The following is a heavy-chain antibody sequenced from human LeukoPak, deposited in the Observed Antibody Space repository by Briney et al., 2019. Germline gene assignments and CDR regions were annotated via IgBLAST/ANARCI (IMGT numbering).Heavy chain of an antibody. J-gene: IGHJ4*02. CDR3: ARAHIKVRGVTSY. CDR2: INPNSGGT. V-gene: IGHV1-2*02. CDR1: GYTFTGYY. Sequence: ASVKVSCKASGYTFTGYYMHWVRQAPGQGLEWMGWINPNSGGTNYAQKFQGRVTMTRDTSTSTAYMELSRLRSDDTAVYYCARAHIKVRGVTSYWGQGTLVTVSS. D-gene: IGHD3-10*01.